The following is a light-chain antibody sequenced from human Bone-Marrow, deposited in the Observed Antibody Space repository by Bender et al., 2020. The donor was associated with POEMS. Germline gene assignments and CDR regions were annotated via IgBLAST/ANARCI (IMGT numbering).Light chain of an antibody. CDR2: INN. V-gene: IGLV1-44*01. CDR1: SSNIGTNP. Sequence: QSVLTQPPSASGTPGQRVTISCSGSSSNIGTNPVNWYQQLPGTAPKLLIYINNQRPSGVPDRFSGSKSGTSASLAISGLQSEDEAVYFCSSYTTTSTLFGGGTKLTVL. CDR3: SSYTTTSTL. J-gene: IGLJ3*02.